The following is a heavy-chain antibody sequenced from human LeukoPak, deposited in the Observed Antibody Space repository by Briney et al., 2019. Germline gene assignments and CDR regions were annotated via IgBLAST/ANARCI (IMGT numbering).Heavy chain of an antibody. CDR3: ARDGDSSGYYAAFDI. V-gene: IGHV3-48*02. CDR1: GFTFSTYW. D-gene: IGHD3-22*01. Sequence: GGSLRLSCAASGFTFSTYWMSWVRQAPGKGLEWLSYISSSSSIIYYADSVKGRFTISRDNAKNSLYLQMNSLRDEDTAAYYCARDGDSSGYYAAFDIWGQGTMVTVSS. J-gene: IGHJ3*02. CDR2: ISSSSSII.